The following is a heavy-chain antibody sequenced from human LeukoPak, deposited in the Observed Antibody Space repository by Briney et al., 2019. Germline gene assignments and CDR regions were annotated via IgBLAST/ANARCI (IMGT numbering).Heavy chain of an antibody. CDR1: RFTFSSYG. V-gene: IGHV3-33*03. J-gene: IGHJ4*02. D-gene: IGHD3-10*01. CDR3: AKDSTPTDYYGSAADY. Sequence: PGRSLRLSCAEPRFTFSSYGMHWVRQAPGKGLEWVAVIWYDGSNKYYADSVEGRFTISRDNSKNTLYLQMNSLRAEDTAVYYCAKDSTPTDYYGSAADYWGQGTLVTVSS. CDR2: IWYDGSNK.